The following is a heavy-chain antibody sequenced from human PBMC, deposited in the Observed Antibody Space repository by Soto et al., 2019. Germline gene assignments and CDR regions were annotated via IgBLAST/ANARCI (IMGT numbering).Heavy chain of an antibody. J-gene: IGHJ4*02. CDR2: ISYDGSNK. V-gene: IGHV3-30-3*01. CDR1: GFTFSSYA. D-gene: IGHD1-20*01. Sequence: GGSLRLSCAASGFTFSSYAMHWVRQAPGKGLEWVAVISYDGSNKYYADSVKGRFTISRDNSKNTLYLQMKSLRAEDTAVYYCARDNWNDGFDYWGQGTLVTVSS. CDR3: ARDNWNDGFDY.